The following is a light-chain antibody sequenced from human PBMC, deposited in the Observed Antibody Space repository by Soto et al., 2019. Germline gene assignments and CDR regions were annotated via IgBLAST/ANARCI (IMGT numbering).Light chain of an antibody. Sequence: DIQMTQSPSVMSASVGDRVTITCRASQSVNKWLAWFQQKPGKVPKLLIFDASTLQTGVPSRFSGSGSGTDFTLTISGLQPDDFATYYCQQYHTFSIAFGQGTRLEI. J-gene: IGKJ5*01. CDR2: DAS. CDR1: QSVNKW. CDR3: QQYHTFSIA. V-gene: IGKV1-5*01.